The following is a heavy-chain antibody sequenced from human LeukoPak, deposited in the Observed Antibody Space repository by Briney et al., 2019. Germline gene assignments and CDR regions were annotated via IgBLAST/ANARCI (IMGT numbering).Heavy chain of an antibody. J-gene: IGHJ6*03. CDR1: GYTFTSYD. V-gene: IGHV1-8*01. D-gene: IGHD3-10*01. CDR3: ARVFNDYGSGRHYYYYMDV. Sequence: ASVKVSCKASGYTFTSYDINWVRQATGQGLEWMGWMNPKSGNTGYAQKFQGRVTMTRNTSISTAYMELSSLRSEDTAVYYCARVFNDYGSGRHYYYYMDVWGKGTTVTISS. CDR2: MNPKSGNT.